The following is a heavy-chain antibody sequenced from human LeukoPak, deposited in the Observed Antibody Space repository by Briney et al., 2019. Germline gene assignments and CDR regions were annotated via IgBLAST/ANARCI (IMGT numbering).Heavy chain of an antibody. V-gene: IGHV3-23*01. CDR3: ASDRGYYYYYYMDV. D-gene: IGHD3-10*01. CDR2: ISGSGGST. Sequence: GGSLRLSCAASGFTFSSYSMNWVRQAPGKGLEWVSAISGSGGSTYYADSVKGRFTISRDNSKNTLYLQMNSLRAEDTAVYYCASDRGYYYYYYMDVWGKGTTVTVSS. CDR1: GFTFSSYS. J-gene: IGHJ6*03.